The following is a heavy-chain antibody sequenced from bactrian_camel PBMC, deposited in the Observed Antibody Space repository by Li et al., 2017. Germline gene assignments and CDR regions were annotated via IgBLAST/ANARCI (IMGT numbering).Heavy chain of an antibody. CDR1: GYTASTYYS. Sequence: EVQLVESGGGSVQAGGSLRLSCVVSGYTASTYYSMGWFRQSPGNERVGVATIDSTGSTYYSDSVKGRFTISVNSAKNTLYLQLDNLKIEDTARYYCKKGQDTVSSQGTQVTVS. CDR2: IDSTGST. D-gene: IGHD6*01. J-gene: IGHJ4*01. V-gene: IGHV3S67*01.